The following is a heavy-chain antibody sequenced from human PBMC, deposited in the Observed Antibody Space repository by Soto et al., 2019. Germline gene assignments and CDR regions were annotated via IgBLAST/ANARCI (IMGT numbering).Heavy chain of an antibody. CDR1: GFTFSDYY. V-gene: IGHV3-11*01. CDR2: ISSSGSTI. Sequence: QVQLVESGGGLVKPGGSLRLSCAASGFTFSDYYMSWIRQAPGKGLEWVSYISSSGSTIYYADSVKGRFTISRDNAKNSLYLQMNSLRADDKAVYYCARSPPEYSSICYRGWFDPWGQGTLVTVSS. J-gene: IGHJ5*02. D-gene: IGHD6-13*01. CDR3: ARSPPEYSSICYRGWFDP.